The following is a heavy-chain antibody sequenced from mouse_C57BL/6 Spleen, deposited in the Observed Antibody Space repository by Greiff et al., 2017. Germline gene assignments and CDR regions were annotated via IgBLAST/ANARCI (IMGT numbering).Heavy chain of an antibody. CDR3: AREPYYYGSSYDAMDY. V-gene: IGHV1-9*01. D-gene: IGHD1-1*01. Sequence: QVQLQQSGAELMKPGASVKLSCTATGYTFTGYWIEWVKQRPGHGLEWIGEILPGSGSTNYNEKFKGKATFTADTSSNTAYMQLSSLTTEDSAIYYCAREPYYYGSSYDAMDYWGQGTSVTVAS. J-gene: IGHJ4*01. CDR2: ILPGSGST. CDR1: GYTFTGYW.